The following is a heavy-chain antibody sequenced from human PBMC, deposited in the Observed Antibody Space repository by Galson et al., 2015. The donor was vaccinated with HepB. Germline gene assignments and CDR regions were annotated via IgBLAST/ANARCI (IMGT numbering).Heavy chain of an antibody. V-gene: IGHV3-73*01. CDR1: GFTFSGSA. CDR2: IRSKANSYAT. J-gene: IGHJ6*02. D-gene: IGHD2-15*01. Sequence: SLRLSCAASGFTFSGSAMHWVRQASGEGLEWVGRIRSKANSYATAHAASVKGRFTISRDDSKNTAYLQMNSLKTEDTAVYYCTAGLGIVAVVAATPRPTGLGPHYYYGMDVWGQGTTVTVSS. CDR3: TAGLGIVAVVAATPRPTGLGPHYYYGMDV.